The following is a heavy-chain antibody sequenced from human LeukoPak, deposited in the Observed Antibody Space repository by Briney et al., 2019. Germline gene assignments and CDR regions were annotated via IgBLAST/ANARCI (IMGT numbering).Heavy chain of an antibody. D-gene: IGHD2-15*01. CDR1: GGSISSNY. CDR3: ARDHCSGGSCTFDY. J-gene: IGHJ4*02. CDR2: IYYSGST. Sequence: SETLSLTCTVSGGSISSNYWSWIRQPPGKGLEWIGYIYYSGSTNYNPSLKSRVSISVDTSKNQFSLKMSSVTAADTAVYYCARDHCSGGSCTFDYWGQGTLVIVSS. V-gene: IGHV4-59*01.